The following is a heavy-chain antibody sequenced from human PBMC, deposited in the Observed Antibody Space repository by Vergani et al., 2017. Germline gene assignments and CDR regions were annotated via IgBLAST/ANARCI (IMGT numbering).Heavy chain of an antibody. CDR3: ARRSGGYYSGGKVHPLRTAFDV. J-gene: IGHJ3*01. CDR2: ISASGNA. Sequence: QVQLQASGPGRVKPSQTLSLTCTMSGGSISAGYYFWSWLRQPAGKGLEWLGHISASGNASHSPSLKTGVSMSVDTSKNQFSLTVTSVTAADTAIYFCARRSGGYYSGGKVHPLRTAFDVWGHGTVVTVSS. D-gene: IGHD2-15*01. V-gene: IGHV4-61*02. CDR1: GGSISAGYYF.